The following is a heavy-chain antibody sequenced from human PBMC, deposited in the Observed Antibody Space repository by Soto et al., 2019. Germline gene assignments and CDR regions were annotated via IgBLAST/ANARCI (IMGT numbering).Heavy chain of an antibody. V-gene: IGHV1-8*01. CDR1: GYTFTSYD. CDR2: MNPNSGNT. Sequence: GASVKVSCKASGYTFTSYDINWVRQATGQGLEWMGWMNPNSGNTGYAQKFQGRVTMTRNTSISTAYMELSSLRSEDTAVYYCARVGFHSRSNWFDPWGQGTLVTVSS. CDR3: ARVGFHSRSNWFDP. D-gene: IGHD6-13*01. J-gene: IGHJ5*02.